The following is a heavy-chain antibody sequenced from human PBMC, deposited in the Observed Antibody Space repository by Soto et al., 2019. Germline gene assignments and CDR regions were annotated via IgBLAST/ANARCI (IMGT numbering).Heavy chain of an antibody. V-gene: IGHV3-30*03. CDR2: ISYDGSNK. CDR1: GFTFSSYG. CDR3: ASSFGCRPTRRTL. Sequence: PGGSLRLSCAASGFTFSSYGMHWVRQAPGKGLEWVAVISYDGSNKYYADSVKGRFTISRDNSKNTLHLQMNSLRAEDTAVYYCASSFGCRPTRRTLWGRGTLV. D-gene: IGHD2-15*01. J-gene: IGHJ2*01.